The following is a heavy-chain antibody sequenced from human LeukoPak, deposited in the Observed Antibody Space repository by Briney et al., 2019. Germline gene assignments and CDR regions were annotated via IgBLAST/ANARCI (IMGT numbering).Heavy chain of an antibody. Sequence: GGSLRLSCAASGFTFSSYEMNWVRQAPGKGLEWVSYISSSGSTIYYADSVKGRFTISRDNAKNSLYLQMNSLRAEDTAVYYCARSLPSYDFWSGYSATIHFDYWGQGTLVTVSS. CDR2: ISSSGSTI. D-gene: IGHD3-3*01. CDR3: ARSLPSYDFWSGYSATIHFDY. J-gene: IGHJ4*02. CDR1: GFTFSSYE. V-gene: IGHV3-48*03.